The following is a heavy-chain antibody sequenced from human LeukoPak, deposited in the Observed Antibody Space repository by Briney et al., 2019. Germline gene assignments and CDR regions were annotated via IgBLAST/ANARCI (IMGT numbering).Heavy chain of an antibody. J-gene: IGHJ2*01. D-gene: IGHD4-23*01. CDR1: GSQVTNYW. CDR3: ARRVVNNRNWYFNL. V-gene: IGHV5-51*01. CDR2: IYPGDSNT. Sequence: GASLQISCQGSGSQVTNYWIGWVRQVPGKGLEWMGIIYPGDSNTKYSPPFQGQVTISADKSINTAYVQWSSLKASDTAMYYCARRVVNNRNWYFNLWGRGTLVTVSS.